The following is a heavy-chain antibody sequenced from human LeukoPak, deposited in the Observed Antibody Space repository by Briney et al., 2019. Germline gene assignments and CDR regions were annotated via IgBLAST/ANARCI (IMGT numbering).Heavy chain of an antibody. CDR3: ARRGKGIPRLLWLGEPNWFDP. D-gene: IGHD3-10*01. CDR2: INHSGST. Sequence: PSETLSLTCAVYGGSFSGYYWSWIRQPPGKGLEWIGEINHSGSTNYNPSLKSRVTISVDTSKNQFSLKLSSVTAADTAVYYCARRGKGIPRLLWLGEPNWFDPWGQGTLVTVSS. CDR1: GGSFSGYY. J-gene: IGHJ5*02. V-gene: IGHV4-34*01.